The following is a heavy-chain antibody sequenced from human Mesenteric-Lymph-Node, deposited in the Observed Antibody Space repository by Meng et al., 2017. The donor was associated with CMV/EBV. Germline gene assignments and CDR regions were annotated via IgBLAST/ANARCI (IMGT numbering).Heavy chain of an antibody. V-gene: IGHV3-23*03. J-gene: IGHJ5*02. CDR1: GFTFSSYA. Sequence: GGSLRLSCAASGFTFSSYAMSWVRQAPGKGLEWVSVIYSGGSTTYYADSVKGRFTISRDNAKNSLYLQMNSLRAEDTAVYYCARELLRGWFDPWGQGTLVTVSS. D-gene: IGHD2-15*01. CDR2: IYSGGSTT. CDR3: ARELLRGWFDP.